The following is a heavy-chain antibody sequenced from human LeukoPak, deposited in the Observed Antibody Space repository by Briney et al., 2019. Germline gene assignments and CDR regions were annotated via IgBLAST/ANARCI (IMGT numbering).Heavy chain of an antibody. D-gene: IGHD3-10*01. V-gene: IGHV4-30-2*01. CDR3: ARLGGSGSYYTYYFDY. Sequence: PSQTLSLTCTVSGGSISSGGYYWSWIRQPPGKGLEWIGYIYHSGSTNYNPSLKSRVTISVDTSKNQFSLKLSSVTAADTAVYYCARLGGSGSYYTYYFDYWGQGTLVTVSS. J-gene: IGHJ4*02. CDR2: IYHSGST. CDR1: GGSISSGGYY.